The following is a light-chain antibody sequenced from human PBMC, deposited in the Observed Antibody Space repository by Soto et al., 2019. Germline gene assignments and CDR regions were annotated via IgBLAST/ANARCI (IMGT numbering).Light chain of an antibody. Sequence: EIVLTQSPATLSLSPGERATLSCRASQSVSSYLAWYQQKPGQAPRLLIYDASNRATGIPARFSGSGSGTDFTLTISSLEPEDFAFYYGEQRSNWPPWTFGQGTKVEIK. CDR3: EQRSNWPPWT. J-gene: IGKJ1*01. CDR1: QSVSSY. CDR2: DAS. V-gene: IGKV3-11*01.